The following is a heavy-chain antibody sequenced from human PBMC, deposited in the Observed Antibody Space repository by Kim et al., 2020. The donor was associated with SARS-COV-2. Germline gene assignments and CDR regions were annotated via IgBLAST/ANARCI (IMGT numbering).Heavy chain of an antibody. D-gene: IGHD3-9*01. Sequence: ASVKVSCKASGYTFTGYYMHWVRQAPGQGLEWMGRINPNSGGTNYAQKFQGRVTMTRDTSISTAYMELSRLRSDDTAVYYFAKLIGYDILTGYFSYFDYWGQGTLVTVSS. J-gene: IGHJ4*02. CDR1: GYTFTGYY. CDR2: INPNSGGT. CDR3: AKLIGYDILTGYFSYFDY. V-gene: IGHV1-2*06.